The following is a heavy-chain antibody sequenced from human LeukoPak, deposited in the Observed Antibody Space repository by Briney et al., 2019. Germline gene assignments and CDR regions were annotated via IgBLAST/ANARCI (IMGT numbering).Heavy chain of an antibody. CDR3: AKEGPVAGWPHDH. J-gene: IGHJ4*02. V-gene: IGHV3-23*01. CDR2: ISGSGGRA. CDR1: GFTFSSYA. Sequence: PGGSLRLSCAASGFTFSSYAMSWVRQAPGKGLVWVSGISGSGGRADYAESVKGRFSLSRDNSKNTVYLQMNSLRAEDTAIYYCAKEGPVAGWPHDHWGQGTLVTVSS.